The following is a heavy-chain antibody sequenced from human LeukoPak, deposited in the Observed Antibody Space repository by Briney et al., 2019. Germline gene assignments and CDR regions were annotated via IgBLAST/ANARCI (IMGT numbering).Heavy chain of an antibody. D-gene: IGHD4-11*01. CDR1: SGSISSNSYY. V-gene: IGHV4-39*01. J-gene: IGHJ4*02. CDR2: IYYSGST. Sequence: SETLSLTCTVSSGSISSNSYYGGWLRQPPGKGLEWIGSIYYSGSTYYNPSLKSRVTISVDTSKNQFSLKLSTVTAADTAVYYCARRLDYSNYCFDYWGQGTLVTVSS. CDR3: ARRLDYSNYCFDY.